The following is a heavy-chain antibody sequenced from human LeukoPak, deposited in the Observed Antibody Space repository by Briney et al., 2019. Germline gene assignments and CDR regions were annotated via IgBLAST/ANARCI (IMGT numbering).Heavy chain of an antibody. Sequence: SETLSLTCIVSGGSISSSNYYWGWIRQPPGAGLEWVGSISYRGSTYYNPSLKSRVTISVNTSKTQLSLKLTSVAAADTAVYYCAGGVDRSLDYWGQGTLVTVSS. CDR2: ISYRGST. D-gene: IGHD3-9*01. V-gene: IGHV4-39*01. CDR3: AGGVDRSLDY. J-gene: IGHJ4*02. CDR1: GGSISSSNYY.